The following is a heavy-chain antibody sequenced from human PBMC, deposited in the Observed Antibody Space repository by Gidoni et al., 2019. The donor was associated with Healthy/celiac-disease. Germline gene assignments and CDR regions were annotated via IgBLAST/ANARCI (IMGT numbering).Heavy chain of an antibody. CDR2: ISWNSGSI. CDR3: AKYSGRSLDY. J-gene: IGHJ4*02. V-gene: IGHV3-9*01. Sequence: EVQLVASGGGLVQPGRSLRLSCAAYGFTFDDYAMHWVRQAPGKGLEWVSGISWNSGSIGYADSVKGRFNISRDNAKNALYLQMNSLGAEDTVLYSCAKYSGRSLDYWGQGTLVTVSS. CDR1: GFTFDDYA.